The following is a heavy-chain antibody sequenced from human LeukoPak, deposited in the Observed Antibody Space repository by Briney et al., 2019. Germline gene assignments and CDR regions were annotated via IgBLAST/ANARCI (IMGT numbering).Heavy chain of an antibody. V-gene: IGHV4-59*01. CDR2: IYHSGSS. CDR1: GGSISTYY. D-gene: IGHD5-12*01. J-gene: IGHJ4*02. Sequence: PSETLSLTCTLSGGSISTYYWSWIRQPPGKGLEWIGYIYHSGSSNYNPSLKSRVTISVDTSKNQFSLKLSSVTAADTAVYYCARGGGYASPIGYWGQGALVTVSS. CDR3: ARGGGYASPIGY.